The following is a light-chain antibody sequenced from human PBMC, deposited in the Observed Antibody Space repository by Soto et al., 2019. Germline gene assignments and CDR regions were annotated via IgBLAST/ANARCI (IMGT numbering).Light chain of an antibody. CDR3: AAWDDSLTGWV. CDR2: RNN. CDR1: RSNIGTNY. V-gene: IGLV1-47*01. Sequence: QLVLTQPPSASGTPGQRVTISCSGSRSNIGTNYVYWYQHLPGTAPKLLIYRNNEWPSGVPERFSGAKSGTSASLAISGLPSEDEGDYYCAAWDDSLTGWVFGGGTKLTVL. J-gene: IGLJ3*02.